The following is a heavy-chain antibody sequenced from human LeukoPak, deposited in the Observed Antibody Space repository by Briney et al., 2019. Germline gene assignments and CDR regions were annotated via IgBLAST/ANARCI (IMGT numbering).Heavy chain of an antibody. D-gene: IGHD6-19*01. Sequence: GGSLRLSCVGSGFPFSSDAMNWVRQAPGKGLEWVASISADNGFTQYADSAKGRFTVSKDNSRNTLYLQMNSLRADDTALYYRAKCPRPGYTSGWCNWMDPWGQGTLVTVSS. CDR2: ISADNGFT. J-gene: IGHJ5*02. CDR1: GFPFSSDA. CDR3: AKCPRPGYTSGWCNWMDP. V-gene: IGHV3-23*01.